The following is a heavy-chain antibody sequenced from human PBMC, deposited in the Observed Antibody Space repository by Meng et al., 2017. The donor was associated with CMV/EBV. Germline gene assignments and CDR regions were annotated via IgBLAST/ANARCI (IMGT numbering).Heavy chain of an antibody. CDR1: GFTFSYYY. Sequence: GESLKISCAASGFTFSYYYMSGVRQAPGKGLEWVGFIRSKAYGGTTEYAASVKGRFTISRDDSKSIAYLQMNSLKTEDTAVYYCTRDADRYCSSTSCVPFNYWGQGTLVTVSS. V-gene: IGHV3-22*01. D-gene: IGHD2-2*01. J-gene: IGHJ4*02. CDR2: IRSKAYGGTT. CDR3: TRDADRYCSSTSCVPFNY.